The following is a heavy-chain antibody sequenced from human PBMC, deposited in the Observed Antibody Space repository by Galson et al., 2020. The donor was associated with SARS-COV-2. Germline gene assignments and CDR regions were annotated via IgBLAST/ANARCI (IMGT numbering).Heavy chain of an antibody. V-gene: IGHV3-48*03. J-gene: IGHJ4*02. CDR1: GFTFSTYE. Sequence: GESLKISCATSGFTFSTYEMNWVRQAPGKGLEWVSYISSSDSTIHYADSVKGRFTISRDNAKNSLYLQLNSLRAEDTAVYYCARVSLTMTTVTTEFDDWGQGTLVTVSS. D-gene: IGHD4-17*01. CDR3: ARVSLTMTTVTTEFDD. CDR2: ISSSDSTI.